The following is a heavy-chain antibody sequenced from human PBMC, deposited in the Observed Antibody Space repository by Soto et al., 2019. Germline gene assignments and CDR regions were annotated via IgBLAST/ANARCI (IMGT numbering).Heavy chain of an antibody. D-gene: IGHD6-13*01. CDR2: IYYSGST. V-gene: IGHV4-31*03. Sequence: PSETLSLTCTVSGGSISSGGYYWSWIRQHPGKGLEWIGYIYYSGSTYYNPSLKSRVIISLDTYKNQFSLKLSSVSSADTAVCCCDRGCYSQQPNHQWGGGYIDVWGKGTTVTVSS. CDR1: GGSISSGGYY. J-gene: IGHJ6*03. CDR3: DRGCYSQQPNHQWGGGYIDV.